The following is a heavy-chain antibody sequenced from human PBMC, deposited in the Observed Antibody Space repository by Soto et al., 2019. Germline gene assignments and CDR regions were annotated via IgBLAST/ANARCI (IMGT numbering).Heavy chain of an antibody. J-gene: IGHJ3*02. CDR3: AHYFNGRAFDI. D-gene: IGHD3-10*01. CDR1: GDSISSGDYY. V-gene: IGHV4-30-4*01. Sequence: SETLSLTCTVSGDSISSGDYYWSWIRQPPGKGLEWIGCIYYSGNTYYNPSLKRRFSISVDTSKNQFSLQLSSVTVADTAVYYCAHYFNGRAFDIWGQGTMVTVSS. CDR2: IYYSGNT.